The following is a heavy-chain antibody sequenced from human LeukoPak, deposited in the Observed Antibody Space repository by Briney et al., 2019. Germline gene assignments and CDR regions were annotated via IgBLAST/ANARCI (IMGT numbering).Heavy chain of an antibody. Sequence: PGGSLRLSCAASGFTFSSYAMHWVRQAPGKGPEWMAVISNDGSEKYYADSVKGRFTISRDNSKNTLYVQMNSLRAEDTAVYYCARAHSPQGEDIWNGYWMDWFDPWGQGTLVTVSS. V-gene: IGHV3-30*01. D-gene: IGHD3-3*01. CDR3: ARAHSPQGEDIWNGYWMDWFDP. CDR2: ISNDGSEK. CDR1: GFTFSSYA. J-gene: IGHJ5*02.